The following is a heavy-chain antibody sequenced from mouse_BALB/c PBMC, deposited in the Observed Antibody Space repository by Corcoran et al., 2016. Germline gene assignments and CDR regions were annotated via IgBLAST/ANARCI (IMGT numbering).Heavy chain of an antibody. V-gene: IGHV9-1*02. D-gene: IGHD2-10*02. CDR1: GYTFTNYG. Sequence: QIQLVQSGPELKKPGETVKISCKASGYTFTNYGMNWVKQAPGKGLKWMGWINTYTGEPTYADDFKGRFAFSLETSASTAYLQINNLKNEDMATYFCARKKYGNYDAMDYWGQGTSVTVSS. J-gene: IGHJ4*01. CDR2: INTYTGEP. CDR3: ARKKYGNYDAMDY.